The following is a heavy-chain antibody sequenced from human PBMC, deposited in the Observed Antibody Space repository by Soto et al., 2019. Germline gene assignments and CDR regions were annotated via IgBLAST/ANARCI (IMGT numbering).Heavy chain of an antibody. CDR3: TTDGFVVVPAAMFDY. Sequence: GGSLRLSCAASGFTFSNAWMSWVRQAPGKGLEWVGRIKSKTDGGTTDYAAPVKGRFTISRDDSKNTLYLQMNSLKTEDTAVYYCTTDGFVVVPAAMFDYWGQGTLVTVSS. V-gene: IGHV3-15*01. CDR2: IKSKTDGGTT. CDR1: GFTFSNAW. D-gene: IGHD2-2*01. J-gene: IGHJ4*02.